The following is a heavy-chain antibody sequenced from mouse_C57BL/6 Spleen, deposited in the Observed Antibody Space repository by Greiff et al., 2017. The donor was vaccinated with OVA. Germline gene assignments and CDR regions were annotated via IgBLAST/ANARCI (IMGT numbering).Heavy chain of an antibody. CDR3: ARRPYYYGSSYPYYYAMDY. V-gene: IGHV1-42*01. CDR2: INPSTGGT. J-gene: IGHJ4*01. CDR1: GYSFTGYY. Sequence: EVQLQQSGPELVKPGASVKISCKASGYSFTGYYMNWVKQSPEKSLEWIGEINPSTGGTTYNQKFKAKATLTVDKSSSTAYMQLKSLTSEDSAVYYCARRPYYYGSSYPYYYAMDYWGQGTSVTVSS. D-gene: IGHD1-1*01.